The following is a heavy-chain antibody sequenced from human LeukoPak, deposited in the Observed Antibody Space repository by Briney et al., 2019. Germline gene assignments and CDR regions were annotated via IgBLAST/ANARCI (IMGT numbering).Heavy chain of an antibody. J-gene: IGHJ4*02. CDR3: VRDRGPYYFDSSGSYYFDL. CDR1: GFTFNSYS. Sequence: GGSLRLSCAASGFTFNSYSMNWVRQAPGKGLEWISDISSSSSTIYYADSVKGRFTISRDNAKNSLYLQMNSLRAEDTAVYYCVRDRGPYYFDSSGSYYFDLWGQGTLVTVSS. V-gene: IGHV3-48*04. D-gene: IGHD3-22*01. CDR2: ISSSSSTI.